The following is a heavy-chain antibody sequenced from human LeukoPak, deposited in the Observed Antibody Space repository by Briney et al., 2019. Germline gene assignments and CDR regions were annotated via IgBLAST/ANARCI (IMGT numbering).Heavy chain of an antibody. J-gene: IGHJ4*02. Sequence: PSETLSLTCTVSGGSISSDSYYWSWLRQPAGTGLEWMGHIYTSGTTSYNPSLKSRVTISVDTSKNQFSLKLSFLTAADTAVYYCARSFAYRTVLDYWGQGTLVTVSS. CDR3: ARSFAYRTVLDY. D-gene: IGHD2-21*01. CDR1: GGSISSDSYY. CDR2: IYTSGTT. V-gene: IGHV4-61*09.